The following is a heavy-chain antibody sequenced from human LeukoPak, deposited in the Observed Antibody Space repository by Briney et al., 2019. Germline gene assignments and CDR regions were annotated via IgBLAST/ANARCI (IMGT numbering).Heavy chain of an antibody. V-gene: IGHV3-21*01. CDR2: ISSSGSYI. J-gene: IGHJ6*03. CDR3: ARNYYYYYMDV. Sequence: GGPLRLSCEASGFTFSSYSMNWVRQAPGKGLEWVSSISSSGSYIYYADSVKGRFTISRDNAKNSLYLQMNSLRAEDTAVYYCARNYYYYYMDVWGRGTTVTVSS. CDR1: GFTFSSYS.